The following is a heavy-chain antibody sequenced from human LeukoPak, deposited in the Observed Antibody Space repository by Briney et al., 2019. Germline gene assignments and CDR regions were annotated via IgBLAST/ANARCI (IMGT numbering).Heavy chain of an antibody. D-gene: IGHD3-22*01. Sequence: PGGSLRLSCAASGFTFNNYAMSWVRQAPGKGLELVSAISGSGGSTYYADPLKGRFTISRDNSKNTLYLQMNSLRAEDTALSYCAKDGIGGIYYDSSGYFDYWGQGTLVTVSS. CDR3: AKDGIGGIYYDSSGYFDY. CDR2: ISGSGGST. J-gene: IGHJ4*02. V-gene: IGHV3-23*01. CDR1: GFTFNNYA.